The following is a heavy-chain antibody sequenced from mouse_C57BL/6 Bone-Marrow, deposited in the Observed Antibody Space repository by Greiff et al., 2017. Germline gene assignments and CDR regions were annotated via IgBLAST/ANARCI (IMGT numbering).Heavy chain of an antibody. Sequence: VQLQQSGAELVKPGASVKISCKASGYAFSSYWMNWVKQRPGKGLEWIGQIYPGDGATNYNGKFKGTATLTADKSSRTAYMQLSSLTSEDSAVYFCERGGTTVVATRRFAYWGQGTLVTVSA. V-gene: IGHV1-80*01. CDR1: GYAFSSYW. CDR2: IYPGDGAT. D-gene: IGHD1-1*01. J-gene: IGHJ3*01. CDR3: ERGGTTVVATRRFAY.